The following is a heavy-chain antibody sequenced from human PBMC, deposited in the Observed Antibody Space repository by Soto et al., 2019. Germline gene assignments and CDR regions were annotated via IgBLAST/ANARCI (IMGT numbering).Heavy chain of an antibody. J-gene: IGHJ5*02. Sequence: QLQLQESGPGLVKPSETLSLTCTVSGGSISSSSYYWGWIRQPPGKGLEWIGSIYYSGSTYYNPSLKSRVTISVDTSKNQFSLKLSSVTAADTAVYYCARNIVLMVYAIPRENWFDPWGQGTLVTVSS. CDR3: ARNIVLMVYAIPRENWFDP. V-gene: IGHV4-39*01. CDR2: IYYSGST. CDR1: GGSISSSSYY. D-gene: IGHD2-8*01.